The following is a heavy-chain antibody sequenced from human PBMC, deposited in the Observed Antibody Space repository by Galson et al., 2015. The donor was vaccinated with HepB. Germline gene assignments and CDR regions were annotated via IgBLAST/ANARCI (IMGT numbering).Heavy chain of an antibody. CDR3: ARASAWYSGSYFDY. D-gene: IGHD1-26*01. CDR1: GFTFSSYS. J-gene: IGHJ4*02. Sequence: SLRLSCAASGFTFSSYSMNWVRQAPGKGLEWVSSISSSSSYIYYADSVKGRFTISRDNAENSLYLQMNSLRAEDTAVYYCARASAWYSGSYFDYWGQGTLVTVSS. V-gene: IGHV3-21*01. CDR2: ISSSSSYI.